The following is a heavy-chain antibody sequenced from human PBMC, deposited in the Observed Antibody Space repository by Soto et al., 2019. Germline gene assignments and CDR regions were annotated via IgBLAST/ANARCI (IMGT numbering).Heavy chain of an antibody. CDR1: GFTFSSYT. Sequence: GGSLRLSCAASGFTFSSYTMSWVRQAPGKGLEWVSAISGSGASTYYADSVKGRFTISRDNSKNTLSLQMDSLRVDDTAGYYCARGGSSSFSLLDYWGQGALVTVSS. CDR3: ARGGSSSFSLLDY. V-gene: IGHV3-23*01. D-gene: IGHD6-6*01. CDR2: ISGSGAST. J-gene: IGHJ4*02.